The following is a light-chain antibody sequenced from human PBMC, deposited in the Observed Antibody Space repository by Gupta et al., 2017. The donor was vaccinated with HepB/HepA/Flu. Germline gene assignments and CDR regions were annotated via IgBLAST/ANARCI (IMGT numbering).Light chain of an antibody. J-gene: IGLJ1*01. CDR2: VIRDGSH. Sequence: HLVLTQSPSAAAALGGSVKLTCTLSSGHSNYAIAWQQQHPQKGPRYLMMVIRDGSHTKGDGIPARRSGSSSGRARYLHTSSLQSDDDADDYCQNSGYGIVEAFGTGTKVTVL. V-gene: IGLV4-69*01. CDR1: SGHSNYA. CDR3: QNSGYGIVEA.